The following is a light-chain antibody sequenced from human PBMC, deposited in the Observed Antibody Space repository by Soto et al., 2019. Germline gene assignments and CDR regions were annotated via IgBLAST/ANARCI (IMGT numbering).Light chain of an antibody. CDR3: QSFDSSRIGLL. CDR2: DTT. V-gene: IGLV1-40*01. CDR1: HSDIGAGYG. J-gene: IGLJ2*01. Sequence: QLVLTQPPSVTGAPGQRVTISCTGSHSDIGAGYGVHWYQQFPHSAPKLLIYDTTNRPSGVPDRFSGSRSGTSASLAITGLQAEDEADYSCQSFDSSRIGLLFGGGTKLTVL.